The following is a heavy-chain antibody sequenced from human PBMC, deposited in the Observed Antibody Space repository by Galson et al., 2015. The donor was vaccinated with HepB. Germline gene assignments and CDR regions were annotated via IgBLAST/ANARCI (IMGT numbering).Heavy chain of an antibody. D-gene: IGHD1-14*01. CDR1: GFTFSNYN. V-gene: IGHV3-21*01. CDR2: ISSTSTYI. Sequence: SLRLSCAASGFTFSNYNMNWVRQAPGKGLEWVSFISSTSTYIYYADSVKGRFTISRDNAKNSLYLQMKSLRAEDSAMYYCARDGANIGSITPHYAMDVWGQGTTVTVSS. J-gene: IGHJ6*02. CDR3: ARDGANIGSITPHYAMDV.